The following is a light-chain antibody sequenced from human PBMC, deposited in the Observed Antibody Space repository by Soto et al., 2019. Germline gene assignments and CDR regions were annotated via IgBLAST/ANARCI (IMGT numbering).Light chain of an antibody. CDR1: QGIASF. CDR3: QQLDTYPPT. V-gene: IGKV1-9*01. CDR2: AAS. Sequence: IQLTQSPSSLSASVGVRVTMTCRASQGIASFLAWYQQEPGKAPKLLIYAASSLHTGVPSRYSGSGSGTDSTLTVSSLQPEDFPTYYCQQLDTYPPTFSQGNKVEIK. J-gene: IGKJ1*01.